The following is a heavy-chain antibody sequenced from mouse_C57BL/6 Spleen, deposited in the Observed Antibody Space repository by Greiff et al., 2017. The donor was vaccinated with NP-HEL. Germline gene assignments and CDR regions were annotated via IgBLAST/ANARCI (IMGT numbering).Heavy chain of an antibody. CDR3: ARTSCDYHYFDY. CDR2: VYPCNGGT. Sequence: VQLQQSGPVLVKPGASVKISCKASGFTFTDYYMTWVKQSHGQSLEWIGLVYPCNGGTSYNEKFKGKATLTVDTSSSTAYMELSSLTSEDSAVYYCARTSCDYHYFDYWGQGTTLTVSA. CDR1: GFTFTDYY. J-gene: IGHJ2*01. D-gene: IGHD2-4*01. V-gene: IGHV1-36*01.